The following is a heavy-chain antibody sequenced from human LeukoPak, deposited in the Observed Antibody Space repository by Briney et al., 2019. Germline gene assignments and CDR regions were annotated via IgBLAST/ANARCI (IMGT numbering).Heavy chain of an antibody. V-gene: IGHV3-23*01. CDR2: ISDDGGST. CDR3: AKGLRGVGATPFDY. J-gene: IGHJ4*02. CDR1: GFTFSNYA. D-gene: IGHD1-26*01. Sequence: GGSLRLSCVASGFTFSNYAMSWVRQAPGKGLEWVSAISDDGGSTYYADSVKGRFTISRDNSKNTLYLQMNSLRAEDTAVYYCAKGLRGVGATPFDYWGQGTLVTVSS.